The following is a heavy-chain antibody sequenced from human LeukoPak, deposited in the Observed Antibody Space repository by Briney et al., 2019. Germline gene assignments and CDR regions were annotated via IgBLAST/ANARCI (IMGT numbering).Heavy chain of an antibody. J-gene: IGHJ4*02. Sequence: SETLSLTCTVSGGSISSYYWSWIRQPPGKGLEWIGYMFYSGSTNYNPSLKSRVTISVDTSKNQFSLSLTSVTAADTAVYYCAAYDSSGYAFHYWGQGTLVTVSS. CDR1: GGSISSYY. D-gene: IGHD3-22*01. CDR2: MFYSGST. CDR3: AAYDSSGYAFHY. V-gene: IGHV4-59*01.